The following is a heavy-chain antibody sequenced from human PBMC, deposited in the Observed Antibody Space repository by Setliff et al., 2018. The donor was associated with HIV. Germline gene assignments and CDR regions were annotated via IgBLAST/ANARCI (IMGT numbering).Heavy chain of an antibody. V-gene: IGHV3-7*01. CDR1: GFTFSSYW. Sequence: GESLKISCAASGFTFSSYWMSWVRQAPGKGLEWVANIKQDGSEKYYVDSVKGRFTISRDNAKNSMYLQMNSLRAEDTAVYYCARRRGYGYGLIQGYYYGMDVWGQGTTVTVSS. CDR2: IKQDGSEK. D-gene: IGHD5-18*01. CDR3: ARRRGYGYGLIQGYYYGMDV. J-gene: IGHJ6*02.